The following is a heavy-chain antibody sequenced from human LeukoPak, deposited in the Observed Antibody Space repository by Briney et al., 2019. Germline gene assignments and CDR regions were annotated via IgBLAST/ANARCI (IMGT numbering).Heavy chain of an antibody. D-gene: IGHD1-7*01. V-gene: IGHV4-59*01. CDR2: IYYSGST. CDR1: GFSISSYY. CDR3: ASSRGTPYYYYYGMDV. Sequence: AGSLSLTCTVSGFSISSYYWSWIRQPPGKGLEWIAYIYYSGSTNYNPSLKSRVTISVDTSKNQFSLKLSSVTAADAAVYYCASSRGTPYYYYYGMDVWGKGTTVTVSS. J-gene: IGHJ6*04.